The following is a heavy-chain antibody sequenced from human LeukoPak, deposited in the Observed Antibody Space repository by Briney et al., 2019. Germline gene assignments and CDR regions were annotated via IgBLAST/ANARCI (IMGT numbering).Heavy chain of an antibody. CDR2: IYHSGST. CDR3: ARHYGP. Sequence: SQTLSLTCAVSGGSIISGDYSWSWSWIRQPPGKGLEWIGYIYHSGSTYYNPSLKSRVTIPVDTSKNQFSLKLNSVTAADTAVYYCARHYGPWGQGTLVTVSS. V-gene: IGHV4-30-2*03. D-gene: IGHD3-10*01. CDR1: GGSIISGDYS. J-gene: IGHJ5*02.